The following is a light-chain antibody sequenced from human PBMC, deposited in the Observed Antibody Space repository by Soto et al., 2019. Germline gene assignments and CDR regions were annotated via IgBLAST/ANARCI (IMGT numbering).Light chain of an antibody. CDR1: QTISSH. V-gene: IGKV1-39*01. Sequence: DIQMTQSPSSLSASVGDRVIITCRASQTISSHLNWYQQKPGKAPNLLVYAASSLQSGVPSRFTGSGSGTDFTLTISTLQPEDFATYYCQQTYSTLGTWTFGQGTKVDIK. CDR2: AAS. J-gene: IGKJ1*01. CDR3: QQTYSTLGTWT.